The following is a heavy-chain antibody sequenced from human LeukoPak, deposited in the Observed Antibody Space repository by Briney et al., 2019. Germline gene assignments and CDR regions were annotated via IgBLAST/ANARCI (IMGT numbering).Heavy chain of an antibody. D-gene: IGHD3-10*01. V-gene: IGHV3-7*01. J-gene: IGHJ6*02. CDR3: AKDGPDYYGSGSYPDV. CDR2: IKDDGSEK. Sequence: GGSLRPSFAASGSTFSNYWMGWVRQAPGRGLEWVAKIKDDGSEKYHVDSVKGRFTISRDNAKNSLYLQMNSLRVEDTAVYYCAKDGPDYYGSGSYPDVWGQGTTVSVSS. CDR1: GSTFSNYW.